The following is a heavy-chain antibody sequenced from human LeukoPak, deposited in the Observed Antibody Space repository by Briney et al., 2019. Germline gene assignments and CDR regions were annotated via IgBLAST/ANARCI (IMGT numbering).Heavy chain of an antibody. CDR1: GFTFSSYA. Sequence: GGSLRLSCAASGFTFSSYAMTWVRQAPGKGLEWVSGISVSGGSTYYADSVKGRFTISRDTSKNTLYLQMNSLRAEDTAVYYCAKEIRPNEYWGQGTLVTVSS. CDR3: AKEIRPNEY. J-gene: IGHJ4*02. D-gene: IGHD4-17*01. V-gene: IGHV3-23*01. CDR2: ISVSGGST.